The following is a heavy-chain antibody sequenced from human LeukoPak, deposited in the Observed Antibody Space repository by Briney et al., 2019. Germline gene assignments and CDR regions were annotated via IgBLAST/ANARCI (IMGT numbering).Heavy chain of an antibody. CDR2: ITWNGGKT. CDR3: ARDPFCSSSTGCYFEDWFDP. D-gene: IGHD2-2*01. CDR1: GFKFDDYD. V-gene: IGHV3-20*04. Sequence: GGSLRLSCTASGFKFDDYDMSWVRQVPGKGLEWVSGITWNGGKTGYADSVRGRFAISRDNTKNSLYLQMNSLRDEDTALYYCARDPFCSSSTGCYFEDWFDPWGPGTLVTVSS. J-gene: IGHJ5*02.